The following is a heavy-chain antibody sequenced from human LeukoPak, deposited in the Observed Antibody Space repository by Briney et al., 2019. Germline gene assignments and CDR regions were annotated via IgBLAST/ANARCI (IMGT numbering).Heavy chain of an antibody. CDR3: ARDHWLFSSKTWYYYGMDV. CDR2: IDPSESA. CDR1: GGSISPYY. V-gene: IGHV4-59*01. D-gene: IGHD3-9*01. J-gene: IGHJ6*02. Sequence: SETLSLTCVVSGGSISPYYWSWIRQSPGKGLEWIGYIDPSESASYNPSLKSRVTIFVDTSKNLVSLILTSVSASDTAIYYCARDHWLFSSKTWYYYGMDVWGQGTTVTVSS.